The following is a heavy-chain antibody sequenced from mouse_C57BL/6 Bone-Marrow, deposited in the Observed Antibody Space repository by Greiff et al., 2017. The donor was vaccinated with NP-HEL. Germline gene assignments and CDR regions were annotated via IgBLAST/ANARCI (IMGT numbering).Heavy chain of an antibody. V-gene: IGHV5-6*02. Sequence: EVMLVESGGDLVKPGGSLKLSCAASGFTFSSYGMSWVRQTPDKRLEWVATISSGGSYTYYPDSVKGRFTISRDNAKNTLYLQMSSLKSEDTAMYYCARRLLRDFDYWGQGTTLTVSS. J-gene: IGHJ2*01. D-gene: IGHD1-1*01. CDR2: ISSGGSYT. CDR3: ARRLLRDFDY. CDR1: GFTFSSYG.